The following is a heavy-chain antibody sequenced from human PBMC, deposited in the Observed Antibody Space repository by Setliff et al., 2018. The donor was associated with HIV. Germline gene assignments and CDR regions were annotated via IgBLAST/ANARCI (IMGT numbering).Heavy chain of an antibody. D-gene: IGHD2-2*03. CDR1: GGSISSSNYY. CDR3: ARVGYCSSTSCYGGMDV. Sequence: SETLSLTCTVSGGSISSSNYYWSWIRQDPGKGLEWIGYIFYSGNTYYNPSLKSRVTISVDTSKNQFSLKLSSVTAADTAVYYCARVGYCSSTSCYGGMDVWGQGTTVTVSS. V-gene: IGHV4-31*03. CDR2: IFYSGNT. J-gene: IGHJ6*02.